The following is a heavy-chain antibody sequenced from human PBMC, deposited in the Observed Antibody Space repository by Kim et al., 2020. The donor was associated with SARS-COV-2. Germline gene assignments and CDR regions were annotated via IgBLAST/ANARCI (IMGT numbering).Heavy chain of an antibody. Sequence: TNYNPSFKRRVTISVDTSKNHFSLKLASVTAANTAVYYCARARVRGASDYCGQGTLFTVSS. V-gene: IGHV4-34*01. CDR2: T. J-gene: IGHJ4*02. D-gene: IGHD3-10*01. CDR3: ARARVRGASDY.